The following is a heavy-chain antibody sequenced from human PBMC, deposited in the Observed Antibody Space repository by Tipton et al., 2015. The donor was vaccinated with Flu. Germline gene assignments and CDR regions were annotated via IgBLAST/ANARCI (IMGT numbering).Heavy chain of an antibody. Sequence: QVQLVQSGAEVKKPGASVKVSCKASGYTFTGYYMHWVRQAPGQGLEWMGWINPNSGGTNYAQKFQGRVTMTRDTSISTAYMELSRLRFDDTAVYYCARGDGEDFWSGYPIDYWGQGTLVTVSS. CDR1: GYTFTGYY. D-gene: IGHD3-3*01. CDR2: INPNSGGT. V-gene: IGHV1-2*02. CDR3: ARGDGEDFWSGYPIDY. J-gene: IGHJ4*02.